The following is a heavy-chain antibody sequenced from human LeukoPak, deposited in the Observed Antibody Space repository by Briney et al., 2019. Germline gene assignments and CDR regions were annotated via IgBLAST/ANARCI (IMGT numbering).Heavy chain of an antibody. V-gene: IGHV1-2*02. CDR3: ARVGNYYDSSGYLDY. J-gene: IGHJ4*02. CDR1: GYTFTSHG. Sequence: VASVKVSCKASGYTFTSHGFSWVRQAPGQGLEWMGWINPNSGGTNYAQKFQGRVTMTRDTSISTAYMELSRLRSDDTAVYYCARVGNYYDSSGYLDYWGQGTLVTVSS. CDR2: INPNSGGT. D-gene: IGHD3-22*01.